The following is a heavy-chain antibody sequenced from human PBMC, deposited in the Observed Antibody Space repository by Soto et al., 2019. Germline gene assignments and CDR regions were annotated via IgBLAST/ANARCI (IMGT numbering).Heavy chain of an antibody. V-gene: IGHV5-10-1*03. D-gene: IGHD6-19*01. CDR2: IDPSDSYT. CDR3: ARQQWLVRSPWDYHPTTTPPDY. J-gene: IGHJ4*02. Sequence: EVQLVQSGAEVKKPGESLRISCKGSGYSFTSYWISWVRQMPGKGLEWMGRIDPSDSYTNYSPSFQGHVTISADKSISTAYLQWSSLKASDTAMYYCARQQWLVRSPWDYHPTTTPPDYWGQGTLVTVSS. CDR1: GYSFTSYW.